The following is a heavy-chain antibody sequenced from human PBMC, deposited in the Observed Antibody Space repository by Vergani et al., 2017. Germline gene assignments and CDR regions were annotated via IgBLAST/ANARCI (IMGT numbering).Heavy chain of an antibody. V-gene: IGHV3-30*02. Sequence: VQLVESGGGLVQPGGSLRLSCAASGFTVSSNYMSWVRQAPGKGLEWVAFIRYDGSNKYYADSVKGRFTISRDNSKNTLYLQMNSLRAEDTAVYYCAKDRLIVVVPAAIEELDYWGQGTLVTVSS. D-gene: IGHD2-2*02. J-gene: IGHJ4*02. CDR2: IRYDGSNK. CDR3: AKDRLIVVVPAAIEELDY. CDR1: GFTVSSNY.